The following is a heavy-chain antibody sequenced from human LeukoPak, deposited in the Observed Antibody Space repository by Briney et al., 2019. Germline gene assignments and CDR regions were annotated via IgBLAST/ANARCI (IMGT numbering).Heavy chain of an antibody. D-gene: IGHD1-26*01. CDR1: GGSISSGSYY. V-gene: IGHV4-61*02. J-gene: IGHJ4*02. CDR3: ARVNSGSYYRQSPFDY. Sequence: SETLSLTCTVSGGSISSGSYYWSWIRQPAGKGLEWIGRIYTSGSTNYNPSLKSRVTISVDTSKNQFSLKLSSVTAADTAVYYCARVNSGSYYRQSPFDYWGQGTLVTVSS. CDR2: IYTSGST.